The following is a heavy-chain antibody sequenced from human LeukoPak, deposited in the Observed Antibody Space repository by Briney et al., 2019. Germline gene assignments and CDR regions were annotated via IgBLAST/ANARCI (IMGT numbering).Heavy chain of an antibody. J-gene: IGHJ6*03. CDR2: INWNGGNT. V-gene: IGHV3-20*04. Sequence: GGSLRLSCAASGFTFDDHAMSWVRQVPGKGLEWVSGINWNGGNTDYADSVKGRFTISRDNAKNSLYLQMSSLRAEDTALYYCARAGNPNYYYYYMDVWGKGTTVTVSS. CDR3: ARAGNPNYYYYYMDV. CDR1: GFTFDDHA.